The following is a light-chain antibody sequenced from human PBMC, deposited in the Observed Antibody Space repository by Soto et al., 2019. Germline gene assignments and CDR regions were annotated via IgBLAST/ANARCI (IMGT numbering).Light chain of an antibody. CDR2: GAS. J-gene: IGKJ1*01. V-gene: IGKV3-15*01. CDR3: QPEYEWPVA. CDR1: QSVSNN. Sequence: SRASQSVSNNLAWYQQKPGQAPRLLIYGASTRATGIPARFSGSGSGTEITLTFGVLQSQQFPVSALQPEYEWPVALGPGTKVDIK.